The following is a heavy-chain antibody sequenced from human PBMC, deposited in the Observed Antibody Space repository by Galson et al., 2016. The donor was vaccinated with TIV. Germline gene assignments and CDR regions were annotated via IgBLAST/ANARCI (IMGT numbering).Heavy chain of an antibody. Sequence: LRLSCAASGFTFSSYAVTWVRQAPGKGLEWVSSINGGGDITYYADSVKGRFTVSRDNSKNTLYLQMGSLRVEDTAVYFCAKDPFVVVTATLPPYFEYWGQGTLVTVSS. J-gene: IGHJ4*02. D-gene: IGHD2-21*02. CDR2: INGGGDIT. V-gene: IGHV3-23*01. CDR3: AKDPFVVVTATLPPYFEY. CDR1: GFTFSSYA.